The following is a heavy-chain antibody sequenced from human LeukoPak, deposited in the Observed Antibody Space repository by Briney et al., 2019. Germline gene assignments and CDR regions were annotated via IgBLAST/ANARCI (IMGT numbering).Heavy chain of an antibody. V-gene: IGHV1-2*02. CDR1: GYTFTGYY. J-gene: IGHJ4*02. CDR3: ARIRSVDIMPFDY. CDR2: IYPSTGDI. Sequence: ASVKVSCKGSGYTFTGYYVHWVRQAPGQGLEWMGCIYPSTGDIKYAQKFQGRVTLTRDTSVSTVYMDLSRLTSDDTAVYYCARIRSVDIMPFDYWGQGTLVTVSS. D-gene: IGHD2-2*01.